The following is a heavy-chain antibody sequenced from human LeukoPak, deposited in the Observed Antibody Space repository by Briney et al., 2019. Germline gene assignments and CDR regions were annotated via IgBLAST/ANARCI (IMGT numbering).Heavy chain of an antibody. CDR1: GVSISSYY. J-gene: IGHJ4*02. V-gene: IGHV4-59*01. CDR3: ARGSDSSGWSPFDY. CDR2: MYFSGST. Sequence: PLETLSLTCTVSGVSISSYYWSWIRQPPGKGLEWIGYMYFSGSTNYNPSLKSRVTISVDTSKNQFSLKLNSVTAADTAVYYCARGSDSSGWSPFDYWGQGTLVTVSS. D-gene: IGHD6-19*01.